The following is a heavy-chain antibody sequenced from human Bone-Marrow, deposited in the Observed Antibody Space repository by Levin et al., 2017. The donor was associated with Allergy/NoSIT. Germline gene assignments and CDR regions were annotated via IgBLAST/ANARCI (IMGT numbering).Heavy chain of an antibody. CDR3: ASGDRSGSSYSYYRMDV. V-gene: IGHV3-30-3*01. CDR2: ISYDGSNK. J-gene: IGHJ6*02. D-gene: IGHD6-13*01. Sequence: SCAASGFTFSNYAMHWVRQAPGKGLEWVTVISYDGSNKYYAESVKGRFTISRDNSKNTVYLQMDSLRAEDTAMYYCASGDRSGSSYSYYRMDVWGQGTTVTVSS. CDR1: GFTFSNYA.